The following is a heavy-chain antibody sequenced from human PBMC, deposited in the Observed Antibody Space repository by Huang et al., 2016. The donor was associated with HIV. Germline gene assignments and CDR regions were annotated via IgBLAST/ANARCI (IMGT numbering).Heavy chain of an antibody. D-gene: IGHD2-15*01. CDR2: ISSSSNYI. V-gene: IGHV3-21*01. J-gene: IGHJ3*02. CDR3: ARWGGSAFDAFDI. CDR1: GFTFSSYS. Sequence: EVQLVESGGSLVKPGGSLRLSCAASGFTFSSYSMNWVRQAPGKGLQLVSSISSSSNYIYYSDSVKGRFTISRDNAKNSLYLQMNSLRAEDTAVYNCARWGGSAFDAFDIWGQGTMVTVSS.